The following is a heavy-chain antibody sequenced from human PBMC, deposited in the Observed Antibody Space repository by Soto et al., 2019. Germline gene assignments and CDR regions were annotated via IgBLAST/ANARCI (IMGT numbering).Heavy chain of an antibody. CDR3: ATGGIGAAAGTLYYYYYGMDV. D-gene: IGHD6-13*01. CDR1: GFTFSIYA. V-gene: IGHV3-23*01. J-gene: IGHJ6*02. CDR2: ISGSGGST. Sequence: PGGSLRLCCAASGFTFSIYAMSWVRQAPGKGLDLVSAISGSGGSTYYADSVKGRFTISRDNSKNTLYLQMNSLRAEDTAVYYCATGGIGAAAGTLYYYYYGMDVWGQGTTVTVSS.